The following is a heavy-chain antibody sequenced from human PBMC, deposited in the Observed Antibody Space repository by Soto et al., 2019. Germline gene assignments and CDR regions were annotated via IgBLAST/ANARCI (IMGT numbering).Heavy chain of an antibody. V-gene: IGHV1-69*13. CDR1: GGTFSSYA. J-gene: IGHJ3*02. D-gene: IGHD5-12*01. CDR3: ARDRDVAILRNRGDDAFDI. CDR2: IIPIFGTA. Sequence: SVKVSCKASGGTFSSYAISWVRQAPGQGLEWMGGIIPIFGTANYAQKFQGRVTITADESTSTAYMELSSLRSEDTAVYYCARDRDVAILRNRGDDAFDIWGQGTMVTVS.